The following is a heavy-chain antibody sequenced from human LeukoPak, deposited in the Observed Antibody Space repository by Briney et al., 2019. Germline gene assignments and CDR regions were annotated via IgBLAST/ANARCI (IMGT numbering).Heavy chain of an antibody. D-gene: IGHD6-13*01. CDR1: GGSISSYY. J-gene: IGHJ4*02. CDR3: ARDSSGYSSSWY. CDR2: IYYSGST. Sequence: SETLSLTCTVSGGSISSYYWSWIRQPPGKGLEWIGYIYYSGSTNYNPSLKSRVTISVDTSKNQFSLKLSSVTAADTAVYYCARDSSGYSSSWYWGQGTLVTVSS. V-gene: IGHV4-59*12.